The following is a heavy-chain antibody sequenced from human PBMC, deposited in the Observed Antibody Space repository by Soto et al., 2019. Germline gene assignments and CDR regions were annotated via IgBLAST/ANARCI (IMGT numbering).Heavy chain of an antibody. CDR2: ISSSSSTI. CDR3: AVAAVDYYYYARDV. Sequence: GGSRRLSCAASGFTFRSYTMNWVRQAPGKGLEWVSYISSSSSTIFYADSVKGRFTISRDNAKNSLFLQMNSLRAEDTAVYYCAVAAVDYYYYARDVWGQGTTVTVSS. D-gene: IGHD2-15*01. V-gene: IGHV3-48*01. CDR1: GFTFRSYT. J-gene: IGHJ6*02.